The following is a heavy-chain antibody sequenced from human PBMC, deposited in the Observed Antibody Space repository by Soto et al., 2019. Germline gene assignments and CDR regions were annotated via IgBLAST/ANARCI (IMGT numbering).Heavy chain of an antibody. Sequence: PGGSLRRACAASGFTFSSHGMQWVRQAPGKGLEWVSAISGSGGSTYYADSVKGRFTISRDNSKNTLYMQMNSLRAEDTAVYYCAKGQGWLGAFDYWGQGTVVTVS. CDR3: AKGQGWLGAFDY. V-gene: IGHV3-23*01. D-gene: IGHD3-10*01. CDR2: ISGSGGST. J-gene: IGHJ4*02. CDR1: GFTFSSHG.